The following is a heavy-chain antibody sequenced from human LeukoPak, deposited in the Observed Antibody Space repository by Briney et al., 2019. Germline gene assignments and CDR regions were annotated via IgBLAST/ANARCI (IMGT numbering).Heavy chain of an antibody. CDR1: GFTFSSYS. J-gene: IGHJ4*02. Sequence: GGSLRLSCAASGFTFSSYSMNWVRQAPGKGLEWVSYISSSSSTIYYADSVKGRFTISRDNAKNSLYLQMNSLRAEDAAVYYCARVLHKRNYDSTTYYGYWGQGTLVTVSS. D-gene: IGHD3-22*01. CDR3: ARVLHKRNYDSTTYYGY. V-gene: IGHV3-48*01. CDR2: ISSSSSTI.